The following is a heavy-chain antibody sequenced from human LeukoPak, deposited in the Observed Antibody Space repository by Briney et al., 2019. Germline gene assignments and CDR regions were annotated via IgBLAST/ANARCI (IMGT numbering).Heavy chain of an antibody. CDR1: GFSFSDSW. CDR2: IRRDGSVK. D-gene: IGHD1-26*01. CDR3: ARAWKPINEWELLL. V-gene: IGHV3-7*01. Sequence: GGSLRLSCVGSGFSFSDSWMTWVRQVPGKGLEWVANIRRDGSVKNYVDSVKGRFTMSRDNAKNSLYLQMNDLRAEDTAIYYCARAWKPINEWELLLWGQGTLVTVSS. J-gene: IGHJ4*02.